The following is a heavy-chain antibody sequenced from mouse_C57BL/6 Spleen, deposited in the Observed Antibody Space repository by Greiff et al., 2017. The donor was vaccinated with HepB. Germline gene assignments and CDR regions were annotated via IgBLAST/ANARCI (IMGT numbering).Heavy chain of an antibody. V-gene: IGHV1-26*01. J-gene: IGHJ2*01. Sequence: EVQLQQSGPELVKPGASVKISCKASGYTFTDYYMNWVKQSHGKSLEWIGDINPNNGGTSYNQKFKGKATLTVDKSSSTAYMELRSLTSEDSAVYYCARQGRMDYWGQGTTLTVSS. CDR2: INPNNGGT. CDR3: ARQGRMDY. D-gene: IGHD3-3*01. CDR1: GYTFTDYY.